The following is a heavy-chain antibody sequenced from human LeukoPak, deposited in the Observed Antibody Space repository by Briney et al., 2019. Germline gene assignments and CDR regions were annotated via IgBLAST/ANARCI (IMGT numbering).Heavy chain of an antibody. CDR1: GCSISSGGYY. D-gene: IGHD3-9*01. CDR2: IYYSGST. V-gene: IGHV4-31*03. J-gene: IGHJ6*02. Sequence: SETLSLTCTVSGCSISSGGYYWSWIRQHPGKGLEWIGYIYYSGSTYYNPSLKSRVTISVDTSKNQFSLKLSSFAAANTAVYYCARGVGTITPSYYYYGMDVWGHGTTVTVSS. CDR3: ARGVGTITPSYYYYGMDV.